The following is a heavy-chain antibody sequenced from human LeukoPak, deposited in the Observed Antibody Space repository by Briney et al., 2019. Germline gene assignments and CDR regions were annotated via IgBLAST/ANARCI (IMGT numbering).Heavy chain of an antibody. J-gene: IGHJ4*02. D-gene: IGHD3-22*01. V-gene: IGHV2-70*11. CDR1: GVPRSTSGRC. CDR3: ARDYYDSSGYFAPDY. Sequence: SGPPLTKLTQTRILTCTFSGVPRSTSGRCVSWIRQPPWKALEWLARIDWEDDKYYRTSLKTMLTISKDTSKNQVVLTMTNVDPVDTATYYCARDYYDSSGYFAPDYWGQGTLVNVS. CDR2: IDWEDDK.